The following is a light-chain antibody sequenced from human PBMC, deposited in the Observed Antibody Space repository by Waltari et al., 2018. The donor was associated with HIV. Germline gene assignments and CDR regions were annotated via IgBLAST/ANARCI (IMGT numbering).Light chain of an antibody. V-gene: IGLV2-23*02. CDR3: CSYAGTSILV. Sequence: QSALTQPASVSGSPGQSITISCTGTSSDVGSYNLVSLYQQPPGKAPKLMIYEVTKRPSGFSNLFSGSKSGNTASLTISGLQAEDEGDYHCCSYAGTSILVFGGGTKLTVL. CDR1: SSDVGSYNL. CDR2: EVT. J-gene: IGLJ3*02.